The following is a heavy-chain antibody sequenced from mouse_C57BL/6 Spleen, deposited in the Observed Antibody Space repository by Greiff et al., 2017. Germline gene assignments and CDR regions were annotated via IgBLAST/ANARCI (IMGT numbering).Heavy chain of an antibody. Sequence: QVQLKQPGTELVKPGASVKLSCKASGYTFTSYWMHWVKQRPGQGLEWIGNINPSNGGTNYNAKFKSKATLTVDKSSSTAYMQLSSLTSEDSAVYYCARGEDYEYDRWYFDVWGTGTTVTVSS. CDR3: ARGEDYEYDRWYFDV. V-gene: IGHV1-53*01. J-gene: IGHJ1*03. CDR1: GYTFTSYW. D-gene: IGHD2-4*01. CDR2: INPSNGGT.